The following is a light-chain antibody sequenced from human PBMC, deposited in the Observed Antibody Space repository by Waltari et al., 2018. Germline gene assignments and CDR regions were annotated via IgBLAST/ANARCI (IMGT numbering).Light chain of an antibody. J-gene: IGKJ1*01. CDR1: QSISKY. V-gene: IGKV3-20*01. Sequence: EIVLTQSPGTLSLSPGERATLSCRASQSISKYLAWYQQKPGQAPRLLIYHASSRAAGIPDRFSGSGSGTDFSLTISRLEPEDFAVYYCQHYESLPVTFGQGTKVKIK. CDR2: HAS. CDR3: QHYESLPVT.